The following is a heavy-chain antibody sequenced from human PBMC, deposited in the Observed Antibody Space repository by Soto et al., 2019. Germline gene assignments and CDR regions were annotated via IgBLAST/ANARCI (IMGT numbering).Heavy chain of an antibody. Sequence: GGSLRLSCAASGFTFSSYGMHWVRQAPGKGLEWVAVIWDDGSNKYYADSVKGRFTISRDNSKNTQYLQMNSLRAEDTAVYYCARGIDDFWSGYIGMWFDPWGQGTLVTVSS. CDR2: IWDDGSNK. CDR1: GFTFSSYG. V-gene: IGHV3-33*01. J-gene: IGHJ5*02. D-gene: IGHD3-3*01. CDR3: ARGIDDFWSGYIGMWFDP.